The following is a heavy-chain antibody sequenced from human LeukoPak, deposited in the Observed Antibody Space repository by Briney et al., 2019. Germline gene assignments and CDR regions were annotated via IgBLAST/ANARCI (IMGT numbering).Heavy chain of an antibody. CDR2: ISWNSGSI. CDR3: AKVAVSGSYYYYYMDV. Sequence: PGGSLRLSCAASGFTFDDYAMHWVRQAPGKGLEWVSGISWNSGSIGYADSVKGRFTISRDNSKNTLYLQMNSLRAEDTAVYYCAKVAVSGSYYYYYMDVWGKGTTVTISS. J-gene: IGHJ6*03. D-gene: IGHD1-26*01. V-gene: IGHV3-9*01. CDR1: GFTFDDYA.